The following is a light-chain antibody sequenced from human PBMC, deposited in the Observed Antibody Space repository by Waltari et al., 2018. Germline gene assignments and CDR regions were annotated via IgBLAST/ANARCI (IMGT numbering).Light chain of an antibody. CDR2: VVS. Sequence: QSALTQPASVSGSPGQSLPIPCTGTSSDVGGHDYVPWYQQHPGKAPNLMIYVVSKRPSGVSDRFSGSKSGNTASLTISGLQAEDEADYYCSSYTSINTFVFGTGTKVTVL. V-gene: IGLV2-14*01. CDR1: SSDVGGHDY. CDR3: SSYTSINTFV. J-gene: IGLJ1*01.